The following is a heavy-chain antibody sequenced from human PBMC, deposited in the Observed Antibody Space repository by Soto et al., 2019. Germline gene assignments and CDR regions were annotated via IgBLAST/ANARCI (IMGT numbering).Heavy chain of an antibody. Sequence: QVQLVQSGAEVKKPGASVKVSCKASGYTFTSYAMHWVRQAPGQRLEWMGWINAGNGNTKYSQKFQGRVTITRDTSASTAYMELSRLRSEATAVYYCASTTAAGPSMGWFDPWGQGTLVTVSS. CDR2: INAGNGNT. V-gene: IGHV1-3*01. CDR1: GYTFTSYA. J-gene: IGHJ5*02. CDR3: ASTTAAGPSMGWFDP. D-gene: IGHD6-13*01.